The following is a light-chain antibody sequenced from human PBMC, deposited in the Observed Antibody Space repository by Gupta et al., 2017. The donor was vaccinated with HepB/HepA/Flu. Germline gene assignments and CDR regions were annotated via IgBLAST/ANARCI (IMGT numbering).Light chain of an antibody. V-gene: IGKV1-5*03. CDR3: QQYNSYAWR. J-gene: IGKJ1*01. Sequence: DIQMAQSSSTLSSSVGDRVTITCRASQSISSRLAWYEQKPGKGPKLLIYKATSLESGVPSRFSDSGSGTGITLSISSLQPEEFATYDSQQYNSYAWRFGQGTKVEIK. CDR2: KAT. CDR1: QSISSR.